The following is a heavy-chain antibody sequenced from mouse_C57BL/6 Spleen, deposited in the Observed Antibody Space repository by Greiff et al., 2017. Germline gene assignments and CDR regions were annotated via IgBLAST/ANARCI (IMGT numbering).Heavy chain of an antibody. J-gene: IGHJ4*01. CDR3: ARRNYDRDYYAMDY. D-gene: IGHD2-4*01. V-gene: IGHV8-12*01. CDR2: IYWDDDK. Sequence: WLAHIYWDDDKRYNPSLKSRLTISQDTSRNQVFLKTTSVDTADTATYYCARRNYDRDYYAMDYWGQGTSVTVSS.